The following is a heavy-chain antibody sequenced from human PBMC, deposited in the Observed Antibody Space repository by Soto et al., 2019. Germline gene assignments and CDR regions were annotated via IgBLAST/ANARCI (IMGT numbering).Heavy chain of an antibody. J-gene: IGHJ4*02. CDR3: ATGEGSGGIDY. CDR1: GYTFTSYY. D-gene: IGHD6-25*01. Sequence: QVQLVQSGAEVKKPGASVKISCKASGYTFTSYYMHWVRQAPGQGREWMGIINPSGGSTNYAQKFQGRVTMTRDMSSSTVYMELSSLTSEDTAVYYCATGEGSGGIDYLGQGTLVTVSS. V-gene: IGHV1-46*03. CDR2: INPSGGST.